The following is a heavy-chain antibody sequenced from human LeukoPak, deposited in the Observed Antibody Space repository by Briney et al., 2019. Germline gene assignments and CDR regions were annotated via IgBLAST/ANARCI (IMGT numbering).Heavy chain of an antibody. Sequence: ASVKVSCKASGYTFTGYYMHWVRQAPGQGLEWMGWINPNSGGTNYAQKFQGRVTMTRDTSISTAYMELSRLRSDDTAVYYCARDIVVVPAAMWGVYYYYYIDVWGKGTTVTVSS. CDR2: INPNSGGT. CDR1: GYTFTGYY. J-gene: IGHJ6*03. D-gene: IGHD2-2*01. V-gene: IGHV1-2*02. CDR3: ARDIVVVPAAMWGVYYYYYIDV.